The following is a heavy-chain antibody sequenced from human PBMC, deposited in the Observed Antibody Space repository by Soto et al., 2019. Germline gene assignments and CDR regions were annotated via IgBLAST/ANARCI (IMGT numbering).Heavy chain of an antibody. V-gene: IGHV4-4*02. D-gene: IGHD3-22*01. CDR3: ARDHPDYYDSSGGEAFDI. CDR1: GGSISSSNW. Sequence: QVQLQESGPGLVKPSGTLSLTCAVSGGSISSSNWWSWVRQPPGKGLEWIGEIYHSGSTNYNPSLKGRVTISVDKSKNQFSLKLSSVTAADPAVYYCARDHPDYYDSSGGEAFDIWGQGTMVTVSS. CDR2: IYHSGST. J-gene: IGHJ3*02.